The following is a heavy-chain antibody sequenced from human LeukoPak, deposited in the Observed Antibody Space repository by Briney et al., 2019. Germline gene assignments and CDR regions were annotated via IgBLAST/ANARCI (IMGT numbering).Heavy chain of an antibody. Sequence: ASVKVSCEASGYTFTSYDINWVRQAAGQGLEWMGRMNPYSGNTGYAQKFQGRVTMTRSTSISTAYMELGSLTSEDTAVYYCTRGSQNCASASCYNFWGQGTLVTVSS. CDR3: TRGSQNCASASCYNF. CDR1: GYTFTSYD. D-gene: IGHD2-2*02. CDR2: MNPYSGNT. V-gene: IGHV1-8*01. J-gene: IGHJ4*02.